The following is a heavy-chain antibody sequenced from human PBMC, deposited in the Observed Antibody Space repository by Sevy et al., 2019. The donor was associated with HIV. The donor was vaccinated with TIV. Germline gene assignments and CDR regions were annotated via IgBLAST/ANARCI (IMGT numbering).Heavy chain of an antibody. CDR2: IIPIFGTA. Sequence: ASVKVSCKASGGTFSSYAISWVRQAPGQGLEWMGGIIPIFGTANYAQKFQGRVTITADESTSTAYMELSSLRSEDTAVYYCARSLSCGSVCFPYYYYGMDVWGQGTTVTVSS. D-gene: IGHD2-8*02. CDR3: ARSLSCGSVCFPYYYYGMDV. J-gene: IGHJ6*02. V-gene: IGHV1-69*13. CDR1: GGTFSSYA.